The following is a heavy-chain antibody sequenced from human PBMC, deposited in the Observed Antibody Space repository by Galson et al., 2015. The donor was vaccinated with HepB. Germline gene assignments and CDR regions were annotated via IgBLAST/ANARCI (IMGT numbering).Heavy chain of an antibody. Sequence: SVKVSCKASGYTFTDYYVHWLRQAPGQGLEWMGWVMAHSGDTNFAQKFKGRVTMTRDTSLGTAYMDLSSLTSDDTAVYYCARRSSSWPAEYFQHWGQGTLVTVSS. CDR1: GYTFTDYY. J-gene: IGHJ1*01. CDR3: ARRSSSWPAEYFQH. CDR2: VMAHSGDT. D-gene: IGHD6-13*01. V-gene: IGHV1-2*02.